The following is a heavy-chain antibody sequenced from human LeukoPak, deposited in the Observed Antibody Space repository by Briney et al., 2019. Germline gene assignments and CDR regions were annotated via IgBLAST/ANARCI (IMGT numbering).Heavy chain of an antibody. D-gene: IGHD6-19*01. V-gene: IGHV4-39*01. CDR2: IYYSGST. CDR1: GGSISSSSYY. J-gene: IGHJ4*02. Sequence: SETLSLTCTVSGGSISSSSYYWGWIRQPPGKGLEWIGSIYYSGSTYYNPSLKSRVTISVDTSKNQFSLKLSSVTAADTAVYYCARPSSGWYYFDYWGQGTLVTVSS. CDR3: ARPSSGWYYFDY.